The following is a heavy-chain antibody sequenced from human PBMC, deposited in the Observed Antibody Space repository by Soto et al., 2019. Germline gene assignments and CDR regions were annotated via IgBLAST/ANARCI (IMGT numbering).Heavy chain of an antibody. J-gene: IGHJ6*02. Sequence: PGESLKISCKGSGYTFTNYWIGWVRQMPGEGPEWMGIIYPGDSDTKYNPSFQGQVTISADKSITTTYLQWSSLKASDTAIYYCAASIFYYGMDVWGRGTLVTVSS. V-gene: IGHV5-51*01. CDR1: GYTFTNYW. CDR3: AASIFYYGMDV. CDR2: IYPGDSDT.